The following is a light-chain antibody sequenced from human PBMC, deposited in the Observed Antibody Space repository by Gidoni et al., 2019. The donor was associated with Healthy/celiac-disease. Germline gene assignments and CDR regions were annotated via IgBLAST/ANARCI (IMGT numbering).Light chain of an antibody. CDR2: SDT. CDR1: ISNSGGHP. J-gene: IGLJ1*01. CDR3: AAWDDVLDGYV. V-gene: IGLV1-44*01. Sequence: QPVLAQPPSASGTPGRRVTISCSGDISNSGGHPVVWYQQLPGAAPLLLLHSDTRRPSGIPGRFSGSKSGSSASLTISGLQSEDEADYFCAAWDDVLDGYVFGTGTRVT.